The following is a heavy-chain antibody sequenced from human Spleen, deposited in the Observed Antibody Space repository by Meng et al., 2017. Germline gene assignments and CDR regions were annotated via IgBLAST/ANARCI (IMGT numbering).Heavy chain of an antibody. D-gene: IGHD2-15*01. CDR3: ARWWAENSFDY. Sequence: SETLSLTCTVSGGSVSSGGYYWSWIRQPPGKGLEWLGYISYIGSTNYNPSLKSRVTMSVDMSKNQFSLNLNSVTAADTAVYYCARWWAENSFDYWGQGILVTVSS. J-gene: IGHJ4*02. CDR2: ISYIGST. CDR1: GGSVSSGGYY. V-gene: IGHV4-61*08.